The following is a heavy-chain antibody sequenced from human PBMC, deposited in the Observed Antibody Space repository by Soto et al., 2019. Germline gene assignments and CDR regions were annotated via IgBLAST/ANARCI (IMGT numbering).Heavy chain of an antibody. D-gene: IGHD3-10*01. CDR2: ISSSSSYI. V-gene: IGHV3-21*01. J-gene: IGHJ5*02. CDR1: GFTFSSYS. CDR3: ARDEIELQGWFDP. Sequence: GGSLRLSCAASGFTFSSYSMNWVRQAPGKGLEWVSSISSSSSYIYYADSVKGQFTISRDNAKNSLYLQMNSLRAEDTAVYYCARDEIELQGWFDPWGQGTLVTVSS.